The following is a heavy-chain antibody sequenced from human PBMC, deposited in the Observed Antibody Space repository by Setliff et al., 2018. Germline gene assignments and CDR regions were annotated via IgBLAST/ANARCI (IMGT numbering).Heavy chain of an antibody. V-gene: IGHV3-7*03. J-gene: IGHJ4*02. CDR1: GFTFSSYW. CDR3: ARGTSGWYPHDY. D-gene: IGHD6-19*01. Sequence: LRLSCAASGFTFSSYWMSWVRQAPGKGLECVANIKKDGSEKHYVDSVKGRFIISRDNAKNSLYLQMNSLRGEDTAVYYCARGTSGWYPHDYWGQGTLVTVSS. CDR2: IKKDGSEK.